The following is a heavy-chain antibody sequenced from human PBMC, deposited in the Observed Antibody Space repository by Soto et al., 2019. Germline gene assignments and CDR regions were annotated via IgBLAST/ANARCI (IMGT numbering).Heavy chain of an antibody. J-gene: IGHJ4*02. V-gene: IGHV4-59*08. Sequence: QVQLQESGPGVVKPSETLSLTCTISGGSISGYYWTWIRQSPGKGLEYIGYVYNGNTNYNPSLNXRXTXSXXPSKTLFSLKLSSVTDADSAVYYCGRISPHGDYAYWGQGPLVTVSS. CDR2: VYNGNT. D-gene: IGHD4-17*01. CDR3: GRISPHGDYAY. CDR1: GGSISGYY.